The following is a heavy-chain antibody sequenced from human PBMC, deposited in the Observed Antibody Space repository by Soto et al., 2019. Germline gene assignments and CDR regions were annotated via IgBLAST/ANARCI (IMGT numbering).Heavy chain of an antibody. Sequence: QVQLVQSGAEVKKPGSSVKVSCKASGATFSSYAISWVRQAPGQGLEWMGGIIPIFGTANYAQKFQGRVTITADESTSTAYMELSSLRSEDTAVYYCAREPAGIAAGYFDYWGQGTLVTVSS. CDR2: IIPIFGTA. J-gene: IGHJ4*02. CDR1: GATFSSYA. V-gene: IGHV1-69*01. CDR3: AREPAGIAAGYFDY. D-gene: IGHD6-25*01.